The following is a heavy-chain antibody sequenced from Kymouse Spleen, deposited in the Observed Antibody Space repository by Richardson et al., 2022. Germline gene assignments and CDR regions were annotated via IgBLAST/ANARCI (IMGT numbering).Heavy chain of an antibody. V-gene: IGHV3-73*02. CDR3: TRHCTNGVCYGYFDY. CDR2: IRSKANSYAT. CDR1: GFTFSGSA. Sequence: EVQLVESGGGLVQPGGSLKLSCAASGFTFSGSAMHWVRQASGKGLEWVGRIRSKANSYATAYAASVKGRFTISRDDSKNTAYLQMNSLKTEDTAVYYCTRHCTNGVCYGYFDYWGQGTLVTVSS. D-gene: IGHD2-8*01. J-gene: IGHJ4*02.